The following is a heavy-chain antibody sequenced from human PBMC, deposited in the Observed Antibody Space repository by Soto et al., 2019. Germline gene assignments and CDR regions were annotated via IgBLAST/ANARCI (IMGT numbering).Heavy chain of an antibody. Sequence: ASETLSLTCAVSGYSISSGYYWGWIRQPPGKGLEWIGSIYHSGSTDYNPSLKGRVTISVDTSKNQFSLKQSSVTAADTAVYYCARVAYCGGDCYSRSSWFDPRGQGTLVTVSS. CDR3: ARVAYCGGDCYSRSSWFDP. J-gene: IGHJ5*02. CDR2: IYHSGST. D-gene: IGHD2-21*02. V-gene: IGHV4-38-2*01. CDR1: GYSISSGYY.